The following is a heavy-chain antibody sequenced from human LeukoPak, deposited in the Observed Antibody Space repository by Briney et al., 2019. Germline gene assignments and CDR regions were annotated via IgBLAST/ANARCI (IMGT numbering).Heavy chain of an antibody. J-gene: IGHJ3*02. D-gene: IGHD6-13*01. V-gene: IGHV1-69*05. CDR2: IIPIFGTA. Sequence: ASVKVSCKASGGTFSSYAISWVRQAPGQGLEWMGRIIPIFGTANYAQKFQGSVTITTDESTSTAYMELSSLRSEDTAVYYCARDRGYSSSWYRVAFDIWGQGTMVTVSS. CDR1: GGTFSSYA. CDR3: ARDRGYSSSWYRVAFDI.